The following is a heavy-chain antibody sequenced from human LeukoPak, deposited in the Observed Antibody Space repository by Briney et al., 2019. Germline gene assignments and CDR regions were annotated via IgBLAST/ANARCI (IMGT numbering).Heavy chain of an antibody. CDR3: ARYNWNYGGFDY. CDR2: IKQDGSEK. Sequence: GGSLRLSCAASGFTFSGDYMSWVRQAPGKGLEWVANIKQDGSEKDYVDSVKGRFTISRDNAKNSLYLQMNSLRAEDTAVYYCARYNWNYGGFDYWGQGTLVTVSS. V-gene: IGHV3-7*01. CDR1: GFTFSGDY. D-gene: IGHD1-7*01. J-gene: IGHJ4*02.